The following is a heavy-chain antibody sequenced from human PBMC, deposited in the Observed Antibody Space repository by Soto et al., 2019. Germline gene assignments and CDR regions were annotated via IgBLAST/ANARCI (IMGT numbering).Heavy chain of an antibody. J-gene: IGHJ4*02. V-gene: IGHV3-15*07. Sequence: SVSNAWMNWVRQAPGKGLEWVGRIKSKTDGGTTDYAAPVKGRFTISRDDSKNTLYLQMNSLKTEDTAVYYCNTDRAGYCSGGSCYYPFDYWGQGTLVTVSS. CDR2: IKSKTDGGTT. CDR3: NTDRAGYCSGGSCYYPFDY. D-gene: IGHD2-15*01. CDR1: SVSNAW.